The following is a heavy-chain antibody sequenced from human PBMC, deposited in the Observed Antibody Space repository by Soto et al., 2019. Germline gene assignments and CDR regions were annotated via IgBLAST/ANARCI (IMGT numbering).Heavy chain of an antibody. V-gene: IGHV1-24*01. J-gene: IGHJ4*02. CDR3: ASQNWRWREQFDH. CDR2: YDPEDAKT. CDR1: GYTLLELS. D-gene: IGHD1-1*01. Sequence: ASVKVSCKLSGYTLLELSIHWVRQAPGKGLEWMGGYDPEDAKTIYAQKSQGRVIMTEDTSTNTADLEVRGLRYEDTAVYYCASQNWRWREQFDHWGQGTLVTVSS.